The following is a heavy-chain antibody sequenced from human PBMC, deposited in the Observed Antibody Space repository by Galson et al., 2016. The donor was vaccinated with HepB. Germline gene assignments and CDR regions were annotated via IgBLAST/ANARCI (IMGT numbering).Heavy chain of an antibody. CDR1: GFSFGSYG. D-gene: IGHD4-11*01. J-gene: IGHJ4*01. V-gene: IGHV3-23*01. Sequence: SLRLSCAASGFSFGSYGMSWVRQAPGKGLEWVSTISGSGIHTFYGDAVKGRFTISRDNSKNTLHLQMRTLRVEDTAVYYCAKGNTVPDYWGHGTLVTVSS. CDR2: ISGSGIHT. CDR3: AKGNTVPDY.